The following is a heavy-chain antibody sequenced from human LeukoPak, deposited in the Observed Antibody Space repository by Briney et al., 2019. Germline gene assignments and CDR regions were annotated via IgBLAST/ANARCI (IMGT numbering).Heavy chain of an antibody. V-gene: IGHV3-7*01. CDR2: IKQDGSEK. J-gene: IGHJ4*02. Sequence: PGGSLRLSCAASGFTFSSYWMSWVRQAPGKGLEWVANIKQDGSEKYYVDSVKGRFTISRDNAKNSLYLQMNSLRAEDTAVYYCVRDITMIVGPFLDYSGQGTLVTDSS. D-gene: IGHD3-22*01. CDR3: VRDITMIVGPFLDY. CDR1: GFTFSSYW.